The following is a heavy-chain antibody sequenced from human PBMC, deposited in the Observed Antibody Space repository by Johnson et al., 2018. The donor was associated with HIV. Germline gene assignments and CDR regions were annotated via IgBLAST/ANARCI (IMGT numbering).Heavy chain of an antibody. V-gene: IGHV3-30-3*01. CDR2: ISYDGSNK. Sequence: QVQLVESGGGVVQPGRSLRLSCAASGFTFSSYAMHWVRQAPGKGLEWVAVISYDGSNKYYADSVKGRFTISRDNSKNTLYLQMNSLRADDTAVYYCARDPNGDYVGAFEFWGQGTVVTVS. J-gene: IGHJ3*01. D-gene: IGHD4-17*01. CDR3: ARDPNGDYVGAFEF. CDR1: GFTFSSYA.